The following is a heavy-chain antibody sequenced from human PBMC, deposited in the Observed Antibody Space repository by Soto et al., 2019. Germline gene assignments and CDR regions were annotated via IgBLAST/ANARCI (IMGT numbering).Heavy chain of an antibody. D-gene: IGHD6-19*01. Sequence: QVQLVQSGAEVKKPGASVKVSCKASGYTFTYYYMHWVRQAPGQGLEWMGIINPSGGSTSYAQKARXRXXMTRDPSTSTVYMAVSSLRSEDTAVYYCARGIAVAGMIYAYWGQGTLVTVSS. CDR1: GYTFTYYY. CDR3: ARGIAVAGMIYAY. J-gene: IGHJ4*02. V-gene: IGHV1-46*01. CDR2: INPSGGST.